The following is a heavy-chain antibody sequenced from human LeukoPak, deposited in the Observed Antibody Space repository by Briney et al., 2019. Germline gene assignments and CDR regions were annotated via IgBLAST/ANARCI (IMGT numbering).Heavy chain of an antibody. CDR1: GFTFNTYG. V-gene: IGHV3-23*01. J-gene: IGHJ4*02. Sequence: GGSLRLSCAASGFTFNTYGMHWVRQAPGKGLEWVSVISGSGDSTYYVDSVKGRFTISRDNSKNTLYLQMNSLRAEDTAVYYCAKDSPEYSSSLIYFDYWGQGTLVTVSS. D-gene: IGHD6-6*01. CDR3: AKDSPEYSSSLIYFDY. CDR2: ISGSGDST.